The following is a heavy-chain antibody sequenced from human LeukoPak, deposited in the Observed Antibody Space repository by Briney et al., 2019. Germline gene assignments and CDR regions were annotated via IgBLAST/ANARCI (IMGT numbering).Heavy chain of an antibody. D-gene: IGHD6-19*01. V-gene: IGHV3-30*04. CDR3: ARDRHIAGAGYYFDY. CDR2: VADDGKDK. J-gene: IGHJ4*02. Sequence: GGSLRLSCAASGFTFSTYPMHWVRQAPGKGLEWVAVVADDGKDKHYVESVKGRFTISRDNSKNTLYLQMNSLRVEDTAVYYCARDRHIAGAGYYFDYWGQGTLVIVSS. CDR1: GFTFSTYP.